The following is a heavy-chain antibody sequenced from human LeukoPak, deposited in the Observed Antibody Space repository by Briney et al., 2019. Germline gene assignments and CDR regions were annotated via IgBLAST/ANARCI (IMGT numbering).Heavy chain of an antibody. CDR2: ISSSGDYV. J-gene: IGHJ4*02. CDR3: ARERRSAGSFDY. D-gene: IGHD3-10*01. Sequence: GGSLRLSCATSGFIFSTHSMNWVRQAPGKGLEGVASISSSGDYVYHADSVKGRFTISRDNAKNSLFLQLNSLRVEDPAVYYCARERRSAGSFDYWGRGTLVTVSS. CDR1: GFIFSTHS. V-gene: IGHV3-21*01.